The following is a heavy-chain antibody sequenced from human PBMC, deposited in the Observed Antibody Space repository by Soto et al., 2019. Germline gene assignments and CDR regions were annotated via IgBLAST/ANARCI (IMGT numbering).Heavy chain of an antibody. Sequence: GESLPISCKGSGYSFTSYWIGWVRQMPGKGLEWMGIIYPGDSDTRYSPSFQGQVTISGDKSISTAYLQWSSLKASDTAMYYCARLGIAGTAGDAFDICGQGTVVIVS. CDR3: ARLGIAGTAGDAFDI. CDR2: IYPGDSDT. CDR1: GYSFTSYW. D-gene: IGHD1-7*01. V-gene: IGHV5-51*01. J-gene: IGHJ3*02.